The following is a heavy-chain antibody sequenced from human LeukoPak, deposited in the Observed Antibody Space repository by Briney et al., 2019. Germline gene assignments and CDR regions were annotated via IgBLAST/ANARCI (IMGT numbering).Heavy chain of an antibody. CDR1: GGSFSGYY. J-gene: IGHJ5*02. D-gene: IGHD3-3*01. CDR3: ARDGSITIFGVPYHNSWRKFDP. Sequence: PSETLSLTCAVYGGSFSGYYWSWIRQPPGKGLEWIGEINHSGSTNYNPSLKSRVTISVDTSKNQFSLKLSSVTAADTAVYYCARDGSITIFGVPYHNSWRKFDPWGQGTLVTVSS. V-gene: IGHV4-34*01. CDR2: INHSGST.